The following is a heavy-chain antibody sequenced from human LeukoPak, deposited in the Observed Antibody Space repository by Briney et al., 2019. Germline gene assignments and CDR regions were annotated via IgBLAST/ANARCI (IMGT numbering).Heavy chain of an antibody. Sequence: PSETLSLTCAVYGGSFSGYYWSWIRQPPGKGLEWIGEINHSGSTNYNPSLKSRVTISVDTSKNQFSLKLSSVTAADTAVYYCARVKRLTLQQLVYDYWGQGTLVTVSS. CDR2: INHSGST. D-gene: IGHD6-13*01. V-gene: IGHV4-34*01. CDR3: ARVKRLTLQQLVYDY. J-gene: IGHJ4*02. CDR1: GGSFSGYY.